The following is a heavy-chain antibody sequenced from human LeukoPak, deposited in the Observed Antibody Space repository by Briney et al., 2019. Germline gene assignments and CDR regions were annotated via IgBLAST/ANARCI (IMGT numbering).Heavy chain of an antibody. CDR3: ARGRYRHYFDY. CDR2: SSSSGRTI. D-gene: IGHD3-16*02. V-gene: IGHV3-48*03. CDR1: GFSFSSYE. J-gene: IGHJ4*02. Sequence: PGGSLRLSCAASGFSFSSYEMNWVRQALGKGLEWVSYSSSSGRTIYYADSVKGRFTISRDNAKNSLYLQMNSLRAEDTAVYYCARGRYRHYFDYWGQGTLVTVSS.